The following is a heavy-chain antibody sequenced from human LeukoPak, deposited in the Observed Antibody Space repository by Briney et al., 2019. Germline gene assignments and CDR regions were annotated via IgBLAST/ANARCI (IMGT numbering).Heavy chain of an antibody. V-gene: IGHV4-61*02. CDR1: GGSISSGSYY. CDR3: ARVAWNHGYYYYYMDV. CDR2: IYTSGST. Sequence: SETLSLTCTVSGGSISSGSYYWSWIRQPAGKGLEWIGRIYTSGSTNYNPSLKSRVTISVDTSKNQFSLKLSSVTAADTAVYYCARVAWNHGYYYYYMDVWGKGTTVTVSS. J-gene: IGHJ6*03. D-gene: IGHD1-14*01.